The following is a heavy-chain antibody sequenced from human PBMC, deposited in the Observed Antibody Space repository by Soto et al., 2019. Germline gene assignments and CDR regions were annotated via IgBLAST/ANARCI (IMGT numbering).Heavy chain of an antibody. CDR2: VYYSGST. CDR1: GGSISSSSYY. CDR3: ARRLGWGSLPNASKQRPAGNWFDP. Sequence: SETLSLTCTVSGGSISSSSYYWGWIRQPPGKGLEWIGSVYYSGSTYYNPSLKSRVTISVDTSKNQFSLKLSSVTAADTAVYYCARRLGWGSLPNASKQRPAGNWFDPWGQGTLVTVSS. D-gene: IGHD6-25*01. V-gene: IGHV4-39*01. J-gene: IGHJ5*02.